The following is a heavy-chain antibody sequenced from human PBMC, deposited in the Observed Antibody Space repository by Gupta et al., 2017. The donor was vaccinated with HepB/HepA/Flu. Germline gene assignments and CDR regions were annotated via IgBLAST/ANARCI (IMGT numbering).Heavy chain of an antibody. D-gene: IGHD3-10*01. CDR1: GFTFSSYA. V-gene: IGHV3-23*01. Sequence: EVQLLESGGGLVQPGGSLRLSCAASGFTFSSYAMSWVRPAPGKGLEWVSAISAGGGTTYNADSVKGQFTISRDNSKNTLYLQMNSLRAEDTAIYYCAKAYYYGSGTEGWFDPWGQGTLVTVSS. J-gene: IGHJ5*02. CDR2: ISAGGGTT. CDR3: AKAYYYGSGTEGWFDP.